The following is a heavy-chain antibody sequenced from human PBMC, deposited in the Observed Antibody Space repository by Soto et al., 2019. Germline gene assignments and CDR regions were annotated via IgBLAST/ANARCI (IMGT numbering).Heavy chain of an antibody. J-gene: IGHJ5*02. D-gene: IGHD3-10*01. CDR2: IVVGSGNT. V-gene: IGHV1-58*02. CDR3: AADRGYYGSGSRNWFDP. Sequence: QMQLVQSGPEVKKPGTSVKVSCKAYGFTFTSSAMQWVRQARGQRLEWIGWIVVGSGNTNYAQKFQERVTITRDMSTSTAYMELSSLRSEDTAVYYCAADRGYYGSGSRNWFDPWGQGTLVTVSS. CDR1: GFTFTSSA.